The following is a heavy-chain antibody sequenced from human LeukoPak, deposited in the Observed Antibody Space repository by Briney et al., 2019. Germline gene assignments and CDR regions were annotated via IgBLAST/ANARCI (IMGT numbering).Heavy chain of an antibody. CDR1: GFTFSHYG. Sequence: PGGSLRLSCAASGFTFSHYGMHWVRQAPGKRLEWVALIRYDGSNEYYADSVKGRFTISRDNSKNTLYLQMNSLRAEDSAVYYCAKDRGYYGHSFDPWGQGTLVTVSS. V-gene: IGHV3-30*02. CDR2: IRYDGSNE. D-gene: IGHD2-15*01. CDR3: AKDRGYYGHSFDP. J-gene: IGHJ5*02.